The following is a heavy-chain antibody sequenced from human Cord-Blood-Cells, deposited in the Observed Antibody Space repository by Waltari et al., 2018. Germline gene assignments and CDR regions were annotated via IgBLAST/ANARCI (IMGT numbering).Heavy chain of an antibody. CDR3: ARAKSGSYFYFQH. Sequence: QVQLVQSGAEVKKPGASVKVSCKASGYTFTSYAMHWGRQAPGQRLEWMGWINAGKGNTKYSQKFQGRVTITRDTSASTAYMELSSLRSEDTAVYYCARAKSGSYFYFQHWGQGTLVTVSS. CDR2: INAGKGNT. D-gene: IGHD1-26*01. J-gene: IGHJ1*01. V-gene: IGHV1-3*01. CDR1: GYTFTSYA.